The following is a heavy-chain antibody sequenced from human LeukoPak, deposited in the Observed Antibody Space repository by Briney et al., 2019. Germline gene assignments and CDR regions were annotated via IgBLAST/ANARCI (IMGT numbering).Heavy chain of an antibody. D-gene: IGHD3-3*01. CDR3: ARGNFGVVIMPTDL. J-gene: IGHJ2*01. CDR2: INRDGSQK. V-gene: IGHV3-7*01. CDR1: GFSLSAYW. Sequence: GGSLRLSCAASGFSLSAYWMTWVRQAPGKGLEWVANINRDGSQKNHVDSVKGRFTISRDNAKNSLYLQMNSLRAEDTAVYYCARGNFGVVIMPTDLWGRGTLVTVSS.